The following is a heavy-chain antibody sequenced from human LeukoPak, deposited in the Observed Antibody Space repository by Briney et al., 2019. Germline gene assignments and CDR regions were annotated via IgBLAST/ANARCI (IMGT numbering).Heavy chain of an antibody. D-gene: IGHD2-15*01. CDR2: IYYSGST. CDR1: GASFSSSTYY. V-gene: IGHV4-39*07. Sequence: SETLSLTCTVSGASFSSSTYYWGWIRQPPGKGLEWIGSIYYSGSTYYNPSLKSRVTMSVDTSKNQFFLKLSSVTAADTAVYYCARGLPPLAGYCSGGSCYLVHNWFDPWGQGTLVTVSS. J-gene: IGHJ5*02. CDR3: ARGLPPLAGYCSGGSCYLVHNWFDP.